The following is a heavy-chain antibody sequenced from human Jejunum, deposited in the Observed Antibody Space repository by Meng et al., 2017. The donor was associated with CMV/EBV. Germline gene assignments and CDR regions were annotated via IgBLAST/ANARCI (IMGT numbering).Heavy chain of an antibody. CDR3: ARLTSSWAFDY. V-gene: IGHV3-33*01. Sequence: SFGVSGFPFHNVGMDWVRQAQGKGLEWVAVIWYDGSNKYYSDSVKGRFTVSRDNSKNTLYLQMDSLRAEDTAVYYCARLTSSWAFDYWGPGTLVTVSS. CDR1: GFPFHNVG. D-gene: IGHD6-13*01. CDR2: IWYDGSNK. J-gene: IGHJ4*02.